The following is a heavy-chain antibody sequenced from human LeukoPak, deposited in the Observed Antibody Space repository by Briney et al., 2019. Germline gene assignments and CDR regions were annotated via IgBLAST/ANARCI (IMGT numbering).Heavy chain of an antibody. V-gene: IGHV3-21*01. J-gene: IGHJ4*02. CDR3: ARDRAYYYDSSSTNFDY. Sequence: GGSLRLSCAASGFTFSSYAMSWVRQAPGKGLEWVSSISSSSSYIYYADSVKGRFTISRDNAKNSLYLQMNSLRAEDTAVHYCARDRAYYYDSSSTNFDYWGQGTLVTVSS. D-gene: IGHD3-22*01. CDR2: ISSSSSYI. CDR1: GFTFSSYA.